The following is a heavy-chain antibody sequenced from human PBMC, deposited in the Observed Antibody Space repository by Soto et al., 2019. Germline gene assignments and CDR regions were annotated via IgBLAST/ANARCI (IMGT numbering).Heavy chain of an antibody. CDR1: GFTFSSYS. Sequence: GGSLRLSCAASGFTFSSYSMNWVRQAPGKGLEWVSSISSSSSYIYYADSVKGRFTISRDNAKNSLYLQMNSLRAEDTAVYYCARDGKYDFWSGYYYYYYMDVWGKGTTVTVSS. D-gene: IGHD3-3*01. J-gene: IGHJ6*03. CDR2: ISSSSSYI. CDR3: ARDGKYDFWSGYYYYYYMDV. V-gene: IGHV3-21*01.